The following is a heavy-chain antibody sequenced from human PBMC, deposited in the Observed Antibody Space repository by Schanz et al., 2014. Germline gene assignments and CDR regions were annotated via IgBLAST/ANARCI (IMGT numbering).Heavy chain of an antibody. CDR1: GFTFSSHW. Sequence: EVQLVQSGGGLVQPGGFLRLSCAASGFTFSSHWMHWVRQDPGKGLVWVARINSVGSNTDYADSVTGRFTISRDNAKNTLYLQMNNLRAEDTAVYYCAKGRFGELSAFDIWGQGTMVTVSS. CDR2: INSVGSNT. D-gene: IGHD3-10*01. V-gene: IGHV3-74*01. CDR3: AKGRFGELSAFDI. J-gene: IGHJ3*02.